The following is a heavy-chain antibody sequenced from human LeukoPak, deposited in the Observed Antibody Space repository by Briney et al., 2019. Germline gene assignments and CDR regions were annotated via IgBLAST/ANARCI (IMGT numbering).Heavy chain of an antibody. V-gene: IGHV5-51*01. CDR1: GYSFTSYW. Sequence: GESLKISCKGSGYSFTSYWIGWVRQMPGKGLEWMGIIYPGDSDTRYSPSFQGQVTISADKSISTAYLQWSSLKASDTAMYYCARGGYSYAPHYYGMDVWGQGTTVTVSS. CDR3: ARGGYSYAPHYYGMDV. J-gene: IGHJ6*02. D-gene: IGHD5-18*01. CDR2: IYPGDSDT.